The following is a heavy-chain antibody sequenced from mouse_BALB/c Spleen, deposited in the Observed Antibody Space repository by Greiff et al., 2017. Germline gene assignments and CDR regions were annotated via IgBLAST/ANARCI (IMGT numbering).Heavy chain of an antibody. CDR3: ARSPQIYYDYDGYYFDY. CDR1: GYTFTSYW. Sequence: QVQLQQSGAELAKPGASVKMSCKASGYTFTSYWMHWVKQRPGQGLEWIGYINPSTGYTEYNQKFKDKATLTADKSSSTAYMQLSSLTSEDSAVYYCARSPQIYYDYDGYYFDYWGQGTTLTVSS. CDR2: INPSTGYT. D-gene: IGHD2-4*01. V-gene: IGHV1-7*01. J-gene: IGHJ2*01.